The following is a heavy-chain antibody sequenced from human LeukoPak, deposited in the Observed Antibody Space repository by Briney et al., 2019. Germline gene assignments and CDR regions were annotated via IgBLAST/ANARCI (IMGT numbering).Heavy chain of an antibody. V-gene: IGHV3-21*01. Sequence: GGSLRLSCAASGFSFGSYDMNWVRQAPGKGLEWVSSITTSSSYIYYADSVKGRFTVSRDNAKNSLYLQMNSLRAEDTAVYYCASHIVVVTAIRYYAMDVWGQGTTVIVSS. CDR3: ASHIVVVTAIRYYAMDV. CDR1: GFSFGSYD. D-gene: IGHD2-2*01. CDR2: ITTSSSYI. J-gene: IGHJ6*02.